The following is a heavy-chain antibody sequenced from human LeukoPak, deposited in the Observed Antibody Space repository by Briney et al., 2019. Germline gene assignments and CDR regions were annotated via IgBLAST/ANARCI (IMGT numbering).Heavy chain of an antibody. CDR3: AKADYDSSGYFDY. J-gene: IGHJ4*02. Sequence: GGSLRLSCAASGLTFSSYAKSWVRQAPGKGLEWVSAISGSGGSTYYADSVKGRFTISRDNSKNTLYLQMNSLRAEDTAVYYCAKADYDSSGYFDYWGQGTLVTVSS. CDR1: GLTFSSYA. V-gene: IGHV3-23*01. CDR2: ISGSGGST. D-gene: IGHD3-22*01.